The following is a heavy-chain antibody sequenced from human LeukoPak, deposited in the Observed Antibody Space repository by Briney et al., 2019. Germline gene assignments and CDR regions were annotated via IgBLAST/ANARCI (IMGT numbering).Heavy chain of an antibody. J-gene: IGHJ3*02. D-gene: IGHD3-3*01. CDR3: AXARLLRFPAAEDDAFDI. V-gene: IGHV1-2*04. Sequence: GASVKVSCKASGYTFTGYYMHWVRQAPGQGLEWMGWINPNSGGTNYAQKFQGWVTMTRDTSISTAYMELSRLRSDDTAVYYCAXARLLRFPAAEDDAFDIWGQGTMVTVSS. CDR1: GYTFTGYY. CDR2: INPNSGGT.